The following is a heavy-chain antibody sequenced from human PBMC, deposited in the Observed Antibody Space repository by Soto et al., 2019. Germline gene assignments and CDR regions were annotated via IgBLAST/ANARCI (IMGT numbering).Heavy chain of an antibody. V-gene: IGHV4-59*01. CDR2: IYYSGST. CDR3: ARDPEYYDILTGYYPGAFDI. CDR1: GGSISSYY. J-gene: IGHJ3*02. D-gene: IGHD3-9*01. Sequence: SETLSLTCTVSGGSISSYYWSWIRQPPGKGLEWIGYIYYSGSTNYNSSFKSRVTISVDTSKNQFSLKLSSVTAADTAVYYCARDPEYYDILTGYYPGAFDIWGQGTMVTVSS.